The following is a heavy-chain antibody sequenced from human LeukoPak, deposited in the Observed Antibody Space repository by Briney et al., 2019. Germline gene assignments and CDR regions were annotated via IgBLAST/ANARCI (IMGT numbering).Heavy chain of an antibody. CDR3: ARDPNIDYGDPGDY. CDR1: GYSISSGYY. J-gene: IGHJ4*02. D-gene: IGHD4-17*01. CDR2: IYHSGST. V-gene: IGHV4-38-2*02. Sequence: PSETLSLTCTVSGYSISSGYYWGWIRQPPGKGLEWIGSIYHSGSTYYNPSLKSRVTISVDTSKNQFSLKLSSVTAADTAVYYCARDPNIDYGDPGDYWGQGTLVTVSS.